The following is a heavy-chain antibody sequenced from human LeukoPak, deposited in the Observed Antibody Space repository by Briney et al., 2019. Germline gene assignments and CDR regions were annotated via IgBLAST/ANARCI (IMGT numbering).Heavy chain of an antibody. Sequence: SETLSLTCTVSGGSISSYYWSWIRQPPGKGLEWIGYIYYSGSTNYNPSLKSRVTISVDTSKNQFSLKLSSVTAADTAVYYCARRLCGGSCYRRGAWFDPWGQGTLVTVSS. J-gene: IGHJ5*02. V-gene: IGHV4-59*08. D-gene: IGHD2-15*01. CDR1: GGSISSYY. CDR2: IYYSGST. CDR3: ARRLCGGSCYRRGAWFDP.